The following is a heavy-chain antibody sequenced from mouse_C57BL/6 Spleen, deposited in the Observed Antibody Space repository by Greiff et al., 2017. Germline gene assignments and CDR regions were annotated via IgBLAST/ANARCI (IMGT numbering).Heavy chain of an antibody. Sequence: QVQLQQSGPELVKPGASVKISCKASGYAFSSSWMNWVKQRPGKGLEWIGRIYSGDGDTNYNGKFKGKATLTADKSSSTAYMQLSSLTSEDSAVYFCARPYDSFFDVWGTGTTVTVSS. CDR3: ARPYDSFFDV. J-gene: IGHJ1*03. V-gene: IGHV1-82*01. CDR1: GYAFSSSW. D-gene: IGHD2-4*01. CDR2: IYSGDGDT.